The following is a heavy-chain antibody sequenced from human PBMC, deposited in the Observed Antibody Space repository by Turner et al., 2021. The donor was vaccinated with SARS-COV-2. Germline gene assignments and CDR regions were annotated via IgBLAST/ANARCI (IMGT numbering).Heavy chain of an antibody. Sequence: QVLLQGSGAGLVKSSETLSLTCTVSGASLRSSSYYWGWIRQPPGKGLEWIGNRFYSGNTYDNESLKSRVTISMDTSANRFSLRLSSVTAADTAVYYCARLRVGATIYYYHGMDAWGQGTTVTVSS. CDR3: ARLRVGATIYYYHGMDA. CDR2: RFYSGNT. J-gene: IGHJ6*02. V-gene: IGHV4-39*02. D-gene: IGHD1-26*01. CDR1: GASLRSSSYY.